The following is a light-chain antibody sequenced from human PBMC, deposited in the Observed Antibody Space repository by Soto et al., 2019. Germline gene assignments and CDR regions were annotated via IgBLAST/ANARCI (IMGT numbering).Light chain of an antibody. CDR1: QSVSSNF. V-gene: IGKV3-20*01. CDR2: GAS. J-gene: IGKJ1*01. CDR3: HQYGSSPRT. Sequence: EIVLTQSPGTLSLSPGDRATLSCRASQSVSSNFLAWYQQKPGQAPRLLIYGASIRATGIPDRLSGSGSGTDFTLSIRRLEPEDFAMYFCHQYGSSPRTFGQGTKVEIK.